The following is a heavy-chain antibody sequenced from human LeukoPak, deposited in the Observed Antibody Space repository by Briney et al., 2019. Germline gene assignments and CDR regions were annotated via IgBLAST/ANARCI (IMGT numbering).Heavy chain of an antibody. CDR2: IWYHVIIE. CDR1: VFTFRSYG. J-gene: IGHJ4*02. V-gene: IGHV3-33*01. D-gene: IGHD2-15*01. CDR3: ARAGYCSGGSCYGSDY. Sequence: GGSLRLSCAASVFTFRSYGMHWVRKAPGKGLVCLTHIWYHVIIEYYAASVKGRFTISRDNSKNTLYMQMDSLRAEDRAVYYCARAGYCSGGSCYGSDYWGQGTLGSVSS.